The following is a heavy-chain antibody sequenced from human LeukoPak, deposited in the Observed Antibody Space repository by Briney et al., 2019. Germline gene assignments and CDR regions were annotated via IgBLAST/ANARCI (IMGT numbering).Heavy chain of an antibody. CDR2: IIPIFGTA. CDR1: GGTFSSYA. D-gene: IGHD3-22*01. V-gene: IGHV1-69*06. J-gene: IGHJ4*02. CDR3: ARDGYYYDGSDSWGRSLVLFPFDY. Sequence: ASVKVSCKASGGTFSSYAISWVRQAPGQGLEWMGGIIPIFGTANYAQKFQGRVTITADKSTSTAYMELSSLRAEDTAVYYCARDGYYYDGSDSWGRSLVLFPFDYWGQGTLVTVSS.